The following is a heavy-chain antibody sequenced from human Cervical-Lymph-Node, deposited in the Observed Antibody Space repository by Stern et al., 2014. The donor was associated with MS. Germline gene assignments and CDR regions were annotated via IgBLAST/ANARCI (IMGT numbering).Heavy chain of an antibody. Sequence: QVQLVQSGAEVKKPGASVKVSCKVFGHALSDLSIHWVRQAPGQGLEWMGGFDPENGDKVYAPKFQGRLTVTEDTSSDTTYMELTSLRSEDTAVYYCATVNQATQSYFDYWGQGTLVIVSS. CDR2: FDPENGDK. CDR1: GHALSDLS. V-gene: IGHV1-24*01. D-gene: IGHD1-26*01. J-gene: IGHJ4*02. CDR3: ATVNQATQSYFDY.